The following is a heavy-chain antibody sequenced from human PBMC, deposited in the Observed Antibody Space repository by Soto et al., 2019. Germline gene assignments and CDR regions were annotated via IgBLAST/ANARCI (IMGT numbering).Heavy chain of an antibody. CDR1: GFTFSSYS. CDR2: ISSSSSTI. J-gene: IGHJ2*01. D-gene: IGHD3-22*01. Sequence: EVQLVESGGGLVQPGGSLRLSCAASGFTFSSYSMNWVRQAPGKGLEWVSYISSSSSTIYYADSVKGRFTISRDNAKNSLYLQMNSLRDEDTAGYYCARPMIADPNWYFDLWGRGTLVTVSS. CDR3: ARPMIADPNWYFDL. V-gene: IGHV3-48*02.